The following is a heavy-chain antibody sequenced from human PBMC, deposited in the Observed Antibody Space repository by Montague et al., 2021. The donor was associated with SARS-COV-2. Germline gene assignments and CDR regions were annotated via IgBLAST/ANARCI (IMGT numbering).Heavy chain of an antibody. J-gene: IGHJ6*02. CDR3: ARVGRQQLVRLSGMDV. D-gene: IGHD6-13*01. CDR2: IYYSGST. CDR1: GGSISSSSYY. V-gene: IGHV4-39*07. Sequence: SETLSLTCTVSGGSISSSSYYWGWIRQPPGKGLEWIGSIYYSGSTYYXXXLKSRVTISVDTSKNQFSLKLSSVTAADTAVYYCARVGRQQLVRLSGMDVWGQGTTGTVPS.